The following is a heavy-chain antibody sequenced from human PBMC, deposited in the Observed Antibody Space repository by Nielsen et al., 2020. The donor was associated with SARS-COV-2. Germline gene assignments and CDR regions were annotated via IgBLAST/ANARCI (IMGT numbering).Heavy chain of an antibody. CDR2: IYYSGST. Sequence: SETLSLTCTVSGGSISSYYWSWIRQPPGKGLEWIGYIYYSGSTNYNPSLKSRVTISVDTSKNQFSLKLSSVTAADTAVYYCARGRLGITMTVILMTGAEHFFDSWGQGTLVTVSS. J-gene: IGHJ4*02. CDR1: GGSISSYY. V-gene: IGHV4-59*01. CDR3: ARGRLGITMTVILMTGAEHFFDS. D-gene: IGHD3-22*01.